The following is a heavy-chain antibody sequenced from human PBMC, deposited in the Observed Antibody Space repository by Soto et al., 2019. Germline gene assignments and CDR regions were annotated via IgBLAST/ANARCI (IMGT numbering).Heavy chain of an antibody. CDR3: ARDCTDGGCYPIYGMVV. D-gene: IGHD2-8*01. J-gene: IGHJ6*02. CDR1: GGSISSGGYS. V-gene: IGHV4-30-2*01. Sequence: SETLSLTCAVSGGSISSGGYSWSWIRQPPGKGLEWIGYIYNSGTSDYNPSLKSRVTMSVDTSKNHLSLKLSAVTAADTAVYYCARDCTDGGCYPIYGMVVWGQGTTVTVPS. CDR2: IYNSGTS.